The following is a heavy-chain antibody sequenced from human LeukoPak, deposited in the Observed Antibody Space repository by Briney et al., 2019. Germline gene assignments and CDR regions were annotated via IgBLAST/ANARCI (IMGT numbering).Heavy chain of an antibody. CDR2: VSGGGGPSIS. V-gene: IGHV3-23*01. J-gene: IGHJ5*02. CDR3: AHGGGSQFHA. CDR1: GFTFSSYA. D-gene: IGHD5-24*01. Sequence: GGSLRLSCAASGFTFSSYAMSWVRPAPGKGLKWVSSVSGGGGPSISYYADSVKGRFTISRDNSKNTIYLQMSSLRADDTATYYCAHGGGSQFHAWGQGTLVTVSS.